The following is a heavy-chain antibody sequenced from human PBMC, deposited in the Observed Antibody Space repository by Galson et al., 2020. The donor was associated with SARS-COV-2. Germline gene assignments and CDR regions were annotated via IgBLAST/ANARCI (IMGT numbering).Heavy chain of an antibody. CDR2: VSYDGSNT. Sequence: GGSLRLSCAASGFSFSSYGMHWVRRAPGKGLEWVAVVSYDGSNTYYADSVKGRFTVSRDNSKNTLYLQVHSLRAEDTAVYYCAKDGEGCSASCHASFVFWGQGTLVTVSS. V-gene: IGHV3-30*18. CDR3: AKDGEGCSASCHASFVF. D-gene: IGHD2-2*01. CDR1: GFSFSSYG. J-gene: IGHJ4*02.